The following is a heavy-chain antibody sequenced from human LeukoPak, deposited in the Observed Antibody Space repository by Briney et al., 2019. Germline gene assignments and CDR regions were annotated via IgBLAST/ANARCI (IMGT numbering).Heavy chain of an antibody. J-gene: IGHJ5*02. CDR3: ARGPSITIFGVVMYTWFDP. D-gene: IGHD3-3*01. CDR2: IDYSGGT. V-gene: IGHV4-39*07. Sequence: SETLSLTCTVSGGSISSSSYYWGWIRQPPGKGLEWIGGIDYSGGTYFSPSLRSRVTLSVDTSKNQFSLNLISVTAADTAVYYCARGPSITIFGVVMYTWFDPWGQGTPVSVSS. CDR1: GGSISSSSYY.